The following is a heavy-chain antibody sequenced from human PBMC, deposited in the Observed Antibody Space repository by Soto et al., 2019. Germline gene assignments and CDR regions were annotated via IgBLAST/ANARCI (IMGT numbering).Heavy chain of an antibody. D-gene: IGHD1-26*01. J-gene: IGHJ4*02. CDR2: SRNKVNSYTT. CDR3: ARVSGESGSYLPWIY. CDR1: GFTFSDFY. V-gene: IGHV3-72*01. Sequence: GGSLRLSCAASGFTFSDFYMDWVRQTPGKGLEWVGRSRNKVNSYTTEYAASVTGRFTISRDVSQNSLYMQMNSLKTEDTAIYYCARVSGESGSYLPWIYWGQGTLVTVSS.